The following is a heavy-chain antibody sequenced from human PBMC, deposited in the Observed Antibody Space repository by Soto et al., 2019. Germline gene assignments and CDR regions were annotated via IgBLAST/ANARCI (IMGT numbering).Heavy chain of an antibody. J-gene: IGHJ4*02. D-gene: IGHD3-10*01. CDR2: IIPISRTT. CDR1: GGTFNSIA. V-gene: IGHV1-69*12. Sequence: QVQLVQSGAEVKKPGSSVKVSCKASGGTFNSIAFNWVRQAPGQGLEWLGGIIPISRTTIYSQKFQGRVTISADEATITGYLELSSLRFEDXXVXXXXXXFRGYDHWGQGTQVTVSS. CDR3: XXXFRGYDH.